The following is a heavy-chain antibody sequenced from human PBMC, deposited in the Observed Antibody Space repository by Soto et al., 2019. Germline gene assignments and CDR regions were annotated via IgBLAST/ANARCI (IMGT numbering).Heavy chain of an antibody. CDR1: GGTFSNYA. V-gene: IGHV1-69*13. CDR2: IIPRFGTP. J-gene: IGHJ6*02. CDR3: ARGVSIFGVVPKFYRSSSSTSCRHYYYYGMDV. Sequence: SVKVSCKASGGTFSNYAISWVRQAPGQGLEWMGEIIPRFGTPNYAQKFQGRVTITADESTRTAYMELSSLRAEDTAVYYCARGVSIFGVVPKFYRSSSSTSCRHYYYYGMDVWGQGTTVTVSS. D-gene: IGHD2-2*01.